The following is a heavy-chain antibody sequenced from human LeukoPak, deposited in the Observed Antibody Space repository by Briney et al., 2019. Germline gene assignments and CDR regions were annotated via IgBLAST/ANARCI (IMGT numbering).Heavy chain of an antibody. D-gene: IGHD3-22*01. CDR1: GGSISSYY. CDR2: IYHSGST. J-gene: IGHJ4*02. V-gene: IGHV4-59*12. CDR3: ARGPHTGVNYYDSSGYYY. Sequence: SETLSLTCTVSGGSISSYYWSWIRQPPGKGLEWIGYIYHSGSTNYNPSLKSRVTISVDTSKNQFSLKLSSVTAADTAVYYCARGPHTGVNYYDSSGYYYWGQGTLVTVSS.